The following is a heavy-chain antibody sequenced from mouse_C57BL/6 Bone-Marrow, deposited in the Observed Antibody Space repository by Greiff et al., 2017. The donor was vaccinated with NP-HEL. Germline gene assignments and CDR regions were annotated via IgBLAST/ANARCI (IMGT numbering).Heavy chain of an antibody. Sequence: EVKLVESGGGLGKKGGSRQSGGAGSVVPFLLSSLSFFLPPPSNRLYWVATISDGGSYTYYPDNVKGRFTISRDNAKNNLYLQMSHLKSEDTAMYYCARVTVVKEFYFDYWGQGTTLTVSS. CDR1: VVPFLLSS. D-gene: IGHD1-1*01. V-gene: IGHV5-4*03. CDR3: ARVTVVKEFYFDY. J-gene: IGHJ2*01. CDR2: ISDGGSYT.